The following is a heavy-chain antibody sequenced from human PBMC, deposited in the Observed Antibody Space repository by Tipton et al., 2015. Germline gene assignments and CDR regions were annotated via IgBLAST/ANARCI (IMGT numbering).Heavy chain of an antibody. V-gene: IGHV1-18*01. J-gene: IGHJ5*02. CDR3: AGDSEQQLVLESNWFDP. Sequence: QLVQSGAEVKKPGASVKVSCKASGYTFTSYDINWVRQAPGQGLEWMGWISAYNGNTNYAQKLQGRVTMTTDTSTSTAYMELRSLRSDDTAVYYCAGDSEQQLVLESNWFDPWGQGILVTVSS. CDR2: ISAYNGNT. D-gene: IGHD6-13*01. CDR1: GYTFTSYD.